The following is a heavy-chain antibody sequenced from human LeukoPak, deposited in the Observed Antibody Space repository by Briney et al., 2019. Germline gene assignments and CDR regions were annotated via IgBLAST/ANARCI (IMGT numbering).Heavy chain of an antibody. V-gene: IGHV4-31*03. Sequence: SETLSLTCTVSGGSISSGGYYWSWIRQHPGKGLEWIGYIYYSGSIYYNPSLKSRVTISVDTSKNQFSLKLSSVTAADTAVYYCARSELRGYSGYDSRVLHYYYGMDVWGQGTTVTVSS. CDR3: ARSELRGYSGYDSRVLHYYYGMDV. CDR2: IYYSGSI. D-gene: IGHD5-12*01. CDR1: GGSISSGGYY. J-gene: IGHJ6*02.